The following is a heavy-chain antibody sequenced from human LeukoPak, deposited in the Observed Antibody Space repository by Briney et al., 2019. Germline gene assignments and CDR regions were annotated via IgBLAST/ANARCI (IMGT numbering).Heavy chain of an antibody. D-gene: IGHD6-19*01. CDR1: VYTFTPYY. J-gene: IGHJ4*02. CDR2: INPNSGGT. Sequence: ASLTVSSTPSVYTFTPYYMHWVRQAPGHGLEWMGWINPNSGGTNYAQKFQGRVTMTRDTSISTAYMELSRLRSDDTAVYYRARDPGIAVAGMLDYWGQGTLVTVSS. CDR3: ARDPGIAVAGMLDY. V-gene: IGHV1-2*02.